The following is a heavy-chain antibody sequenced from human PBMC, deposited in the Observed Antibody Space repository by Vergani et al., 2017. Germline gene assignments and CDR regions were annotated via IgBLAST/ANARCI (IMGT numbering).Heavy chain of an antibody. V-gene: IGHV1-69*13. CDR3: ATHLTAGDSGGGDAFDI. CDR1: GGTFSSYA. CDR2: IIPIFGTA. D-gene: IGHD2-15*01. Sequence: QVQLVQSGAEVKKPGSSVKVSCKASGGTFSSYAISWVRQAPGQGLEWMGRIIPIFGTANYAQKFQGRVTITADESTSTAYMELSSLRSEDTAVYYCATHLTAGDSGGGDAFDIWGQGTMVTVSS. J-gene: IGHJ3*02.